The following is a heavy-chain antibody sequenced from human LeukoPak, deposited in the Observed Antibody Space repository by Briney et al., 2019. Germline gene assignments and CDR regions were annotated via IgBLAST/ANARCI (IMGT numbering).Heavy chain of an antibody. CDR3: ARSYCSSTSCRGGTGLGGYYYYYYMDV. Sequence: SVKVSCKASGGTFSRYAISWVRQAPGQGLEWMGGIIPMFRTVNYAQKFQGRVTITADESTSTAYMELSSLRSEDTAVYYCARSYCSSTSCRGGTGLGGYYYYYYMDVWGKGTTVTVSS. CDR1: GGTFSRYA. V-gene: IGHV1-69*13. J-gene: IGHJ6*03. D-gene: IGHD2-2*01. CDR2: IIPMFRTV.